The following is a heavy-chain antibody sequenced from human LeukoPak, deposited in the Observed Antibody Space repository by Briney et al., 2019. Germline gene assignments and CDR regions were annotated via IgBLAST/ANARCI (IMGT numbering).Heavy chain of an antibody. CDR3: AREVVWSRTRFDP. J-gene: IGHJ5*02. CDR1: GFTVRSYY. V-gene: IGHV3-66*02. D-gene: IGHD1-7*01. Sequence: PGGSLRLSCAASGFTVRSYYMSWVRQAPGKGVEWVLIIYTGGGTYYADSLRGRFTIFRDNSKNTLYLQMDSLRTDDTAVYYCAREVVWSRTRFDPWGQGTLVTVSS. CDR2: IYTGGGT.